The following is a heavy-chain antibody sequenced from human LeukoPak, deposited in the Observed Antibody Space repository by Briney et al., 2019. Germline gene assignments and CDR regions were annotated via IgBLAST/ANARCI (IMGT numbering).Heavy chain of an antibody. Sequence: SETLSLTCTVSGGSISSYYWSWIRQPPGKGLEWIGYIYYSGSTNYNPSLKSRVTISVDTSKNQFSLELSSVTAADTAVYYCARDLSGQMDVWGQGTTVTVSS. J-gene: IGHJ6*02. CDR3: ARDLSGQMDV. CDR1: GGSISSYY. CDR2: IYYSGST. D-gene: IGHD1-1*01. V-gene: IGHV4-59*01.